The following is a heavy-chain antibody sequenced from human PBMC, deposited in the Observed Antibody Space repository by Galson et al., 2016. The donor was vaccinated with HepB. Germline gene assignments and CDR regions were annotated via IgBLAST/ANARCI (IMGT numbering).Heavy chain of an antibody. Sequence: SLRLSCAASGISFDSHGMHWVRQAPGKGLEWVAVVWADGGNKYYADFVQDRFTISGDNSKNTVDLQMNTLRAEDTAVYYCARDRLASGNHLDYWGQGTLVTVSS. V-gene: IGHV3-33*01. J-gene: IGHJ4*02. CDR3: ARDRLASGNHLDY. CDR2: VWADGGNK. D-gene: IGHD4-23*01. CDR1: GISFDSHG.